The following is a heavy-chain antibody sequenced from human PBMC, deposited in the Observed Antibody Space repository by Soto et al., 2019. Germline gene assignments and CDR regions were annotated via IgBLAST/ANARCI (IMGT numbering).Heavy chain of an antibody. CDR1: GYNVTELS. D-gene: IGHD6-19*01. CDR2: FDPEDGET. CDR3: ATSRQWLEYYYALHV. V-gene: IGHV1-24*01. J-gene: IGHJ6*02. Sequence: QVQLVQSGAEVKKAGASVKVSCKVSGYNVTELSMHWVRQAPGKGLEWMGGFDPEDGETFYAQKFQGRLTMIEDTSTETAYMELSSLTSEDTAVYYCATSRQWLEYYYALHVWGQGTTVTVSS.